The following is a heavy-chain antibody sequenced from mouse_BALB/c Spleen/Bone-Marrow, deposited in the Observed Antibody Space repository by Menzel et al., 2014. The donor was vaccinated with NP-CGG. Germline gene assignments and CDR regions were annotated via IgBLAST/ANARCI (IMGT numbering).Heavy chain of an antibody. J-gene: IGHJ4*01. V-gene: IGHV3-8*02. CDR1: GDSITSGY. Sequence: EVKVVESGPSLVKPSQTLSLTCSVTGDSITSGYWNWIRKFPGNKLEYMGYISYSGSTYYNSSLKSRISITRDTSKNQYYLQLNSVTTEDTATYYCARFRTTGAMDYWGQGTSVTVSS. CDR2: ISYSGST. CDR3: ARFRTTGAMDY.